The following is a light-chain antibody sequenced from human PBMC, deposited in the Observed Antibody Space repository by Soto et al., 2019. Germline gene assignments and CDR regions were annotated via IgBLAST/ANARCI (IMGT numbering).Light chain of an antibody. CDR2: EVS. Sequence: QSALTQPPSASGSLGQSVTISCTGTSSDVGGYNYVSWYQQHPGKAPKLMIYEVSKRPSGVPDRFSGSKSGNTASLTVSGLQAEDEADYYCRSYAGSNNLAVFGGGTKLTVL. CDR1: SSDVGGYNY. CDR3: RSYAGSNNLAV. J-gene: IGLJ2*01. V-gene: IGLV2-8*01.